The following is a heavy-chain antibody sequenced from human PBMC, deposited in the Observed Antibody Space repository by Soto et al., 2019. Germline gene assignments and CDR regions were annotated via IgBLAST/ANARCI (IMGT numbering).Heavy chain of an antibody. CDR3: ARFFGSGFDF. CDR2: ISTSGATR. V-gene: IGHV3-48*02. Sequence: EVQLVESGGGLVQPGGSLRLSCVASGFTFSTDTMNWVRQAPGKGLEWVAHISTSGATRYYADSVKGRFTISRDNAKTSLYLQMDSLRNEDTAVYYCARFFGSGFDFWGQGTLVTVSS. J-gene: IGHJ4*02. CDR1: GFTFSTDT. D-gene: IGHD6-19*01.